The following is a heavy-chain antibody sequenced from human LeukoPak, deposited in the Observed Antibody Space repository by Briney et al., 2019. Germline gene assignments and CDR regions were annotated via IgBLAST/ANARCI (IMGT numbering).Heavy chain of an antibody. CDR3: VRDGHRLYDNYYYYMDV. J-gene: IGHJ6*03. CDR1: GYTFTIYY. CDR2: FNPKSGGT. D-gene: IGHD3-22*01. Sequence: GASMKVSCKASGYTFTIYYMHWVRQAPGQGLEWMGWFNPKSGGTNYAHKFQGRGTMTRKTSISTAYMELRSLRSDDTAVYYCVRDGHRLYDNYYYYMDVWGKGTPVTVSS. V-gene: IGHV1-2*07.